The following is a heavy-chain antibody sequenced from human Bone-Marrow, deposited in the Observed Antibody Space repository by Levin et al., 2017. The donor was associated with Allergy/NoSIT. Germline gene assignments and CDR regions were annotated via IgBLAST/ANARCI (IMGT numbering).Heavy chain of an antibody. CDR1: GFTFSSYD. Sequence: GESLKISCAASGFTFSSYDMHWVRQATGRGLEWVSAIGTAADSYYSGSVKGRFTVSRDNAKNSFYLQMNSLRAGDTAVYYCARVALPRYGTSTSCSDSGYYVDYWGQGTLVTVSS. D-gene: IGHD2-2*01. J-gene: IGHJ4*02. CDR3: ARVALPRYGTSTSCSDSGYYVDY. V-gene: IGHV3-13*04. CDR2: IGTAADS.